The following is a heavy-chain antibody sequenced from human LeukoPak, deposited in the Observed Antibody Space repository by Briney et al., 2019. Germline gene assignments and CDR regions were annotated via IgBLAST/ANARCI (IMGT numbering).Heavy chain of an antibody. CDR3: ASSGSYGSGSYYIEGDY. J-gene: IGHJ4*02. Sequence: SETLSLTCTVSGGSISSSSYYWGWIRQPPGKGLEWIGSIYYSGSTYYNPSLKSRVTISVDTSKNQFSLKLSSVTAADTAVYYCASSGSYGSGSYYIEGDYWGQGTLVTVSS. V-gene: IGHV4-39*01. D-gene: IGHD3-10*01. CDR1: GGSISSSSYY. CDR2: IYYSGST.